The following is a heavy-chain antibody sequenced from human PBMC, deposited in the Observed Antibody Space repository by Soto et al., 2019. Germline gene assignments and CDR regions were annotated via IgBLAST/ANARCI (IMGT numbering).Heavy chain of an antibody. V-gene: IGHV4-31*03. CDR1: GGSMSTGDFY. CDR2: IYNSGST. CDR3: ARGLRFLEWFSDPLRNYMDV. J-gene: IGHJ6*03. D-gene: IGHD3-3*01. Sequence: PSETLSLTCTVSGGSMSTGDFYWSWIRQHPGKGLEWIGYIYNSGSTYYNPSLKSRVSISVDTSKNQFSLKLSSVTAADTAVYYCARGLRFLEWFSDPLRNYMDVWGKGTTVTVSS.